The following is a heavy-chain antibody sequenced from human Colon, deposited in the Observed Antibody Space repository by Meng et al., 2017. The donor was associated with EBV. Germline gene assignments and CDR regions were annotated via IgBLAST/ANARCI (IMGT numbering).Heavy chain of an antibody. V-gene: IGHV4-4*02. CDR3: ARVRVIPAAVGFDY. Sequence: VPLPESGPGLVEPSGTLSLTCAVSGGSISTSDWWSWVRQPPGKGLEWIGEIYRGGGTNYNPSFKSRVTISVDTSNNHFSLKLSYVTAADTAVYYCARVRVIPAAVGFDYWGQGTLVTVSS. D-gene: IGHD2-2*01. CDR1: GGSISTSDW. CDR2: IYRGGGT. J-gene: IGHJ4*02.